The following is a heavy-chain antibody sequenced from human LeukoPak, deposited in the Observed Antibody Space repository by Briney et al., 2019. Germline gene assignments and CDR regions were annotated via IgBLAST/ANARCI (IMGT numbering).Heavy chain of an antibody. J-gene: IGHJ5*02. V-gene: IGHV3-7*01. Sequence: GGSLRLSCAASGFTFSSYWMSWVRQAPGKGLEWVANIKQDGSEKYYVDSVKGRFTISRDNAKNSLYLQMNSLRAEDTAVYYCTRDDCSSISCYHNWFDPWGQGTLVTVSS. CDR2: IKQDGSEK. CDR1: GFTFSSYW. CDR3: TRDDCSSISCYHNWFDP. D-gene: IGHD2-2*01.